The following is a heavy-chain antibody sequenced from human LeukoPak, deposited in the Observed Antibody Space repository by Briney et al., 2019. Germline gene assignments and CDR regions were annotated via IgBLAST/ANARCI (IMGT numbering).Heavy chain of an antibody. V-gene: IGHV3-7*01. CDR2: IKQDGSEQ. D-gene: IGHD5-18*01. CDR1: GFTFDTYW. Sequence: GGSLRLSCTASGFTFDTYWMTWVRQAPGKGLEWVANIKQDGSEQQYGDSMKGRFTISRDNARNSLYLQMNSLRAEDTAVYYCARDLSGVTGYTYGRGIDYWGQGTLVTVSS. CDR3: ARDLSGVTGYTYGRGIDY. J-gene: IGHJ4*02.